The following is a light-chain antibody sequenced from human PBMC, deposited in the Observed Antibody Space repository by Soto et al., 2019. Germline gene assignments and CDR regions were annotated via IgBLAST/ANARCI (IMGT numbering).Light chain of an antibody. Sequence: DIPLTQSPSSLSASVGDRVSISCRASQSISNYLNWYQQKPGKAPKVLIFAASELQSGVPSRFSGSGSGTDFTLTISSLQPDDFATYYCQQSYTRTFGQGTRVEF. J-gene: IGKJ1*01. CDR1: QSISNY. CDR3: QQSYTRT. CDR2: AAS. V-gene: IGKV1-39*01.